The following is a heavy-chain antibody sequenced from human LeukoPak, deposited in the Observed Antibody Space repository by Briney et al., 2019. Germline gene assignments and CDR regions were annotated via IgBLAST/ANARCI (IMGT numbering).Heavy chain of an antibody. J-gene: IGHJ4*02. V-gene: IGHV4-31*03. CDR1: GGSISSGGYY. Sequence: PSETLSLTCTVSGGSISSGGYYWSWIRQHPGKGPEWIGYIYYSGSTYYNPSLKSRVTISVDTSKNQFSLKLSSVTAADTAVYYCARGEGATTVTTVDYWGQGTLVTVSS. D-gene: IGHD4-17*01. CDR2: IYYSGST. CDR3: ARGEGATTVTTVDY.